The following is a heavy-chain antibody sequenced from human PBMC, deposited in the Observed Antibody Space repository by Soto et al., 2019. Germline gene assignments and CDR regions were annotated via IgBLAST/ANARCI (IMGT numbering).Heavy chain of an antibody. CDR1: GGSFSGYY. CDR3: ARGPPRGLYYYDSSGYFDY. D-gene: IGHD3-22*01. CDR2: INHSGST. V-gene: IGHV4-34*01. J-gene: IGHJ4*02. Sequence: SETLSLTCAVYGGSFSGYYWSWIRQPPGKGLEWIGEINHSGSTNYNPSLKSRVTISVDTSKNQFSLKLSSVTAADTAVYYCARGPPRGLYYYDSSGYFDYWGQGTLVTSPQ.